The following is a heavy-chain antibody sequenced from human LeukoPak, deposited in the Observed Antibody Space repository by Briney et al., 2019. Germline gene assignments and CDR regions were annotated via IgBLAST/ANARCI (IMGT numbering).Heavy chain of an antibody. V-gene: IGHV1-24*01. CDR1: GYTLTELS. J-gene: IGHJ4*02. Sequence: ASVKVSCKVSGYTLTELSMHWVRQAPGKGLEWMGGFDPEDGETIYAQKFQGRVTMTEDTSTDTAYMELSSLRSEDTAVYYCATLPTVFPTAMAVFDYWGQGTLVTVSS. CDR2: FDPEDGET. CDR3: ATLPTVFPTAMAVFDY. D-gene: IGHD5-18*01.